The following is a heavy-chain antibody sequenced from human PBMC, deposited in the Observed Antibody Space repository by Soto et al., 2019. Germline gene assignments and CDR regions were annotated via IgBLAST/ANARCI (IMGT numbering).Heavy chain of an antibody. J-gene: IGHJ4*02. V-gene: IGHV1-69*12. CDR1: GGTFSSYA. CDR2: IVPIVDTS. Sequence: QVQLVQSGAEVRQPASSVKVSCKTSGGTFSSYAISWVRQAPGQGLEWMGGIVPIVDTSTYAQKFQGRVTIPADESTSTVYIELSSLRSDDTAVYYCVRVVAIPGYPDNWGQGTLVTVSS. D-gene: IGHD5-12*01. CDR3: VRVVAIPGYPDN.